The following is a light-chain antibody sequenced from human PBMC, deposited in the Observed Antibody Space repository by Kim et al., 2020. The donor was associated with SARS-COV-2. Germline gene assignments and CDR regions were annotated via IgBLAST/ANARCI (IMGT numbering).Light chain of an antibody. CDR3: LQSYNTPPT. Sequence: SASVGDRVTITCRASQSISIDLNWYQQKPGKAPRLVIYTASGLRSGVPSRFSGSGSATDFTLTITNLQPEDFATYYCLQSYNTPPTFGQGTKLEI. V-gene: IGKV1-39*01. J-gene: IGKJ2*01. CDR2: TAS. CDR1: QSISID.